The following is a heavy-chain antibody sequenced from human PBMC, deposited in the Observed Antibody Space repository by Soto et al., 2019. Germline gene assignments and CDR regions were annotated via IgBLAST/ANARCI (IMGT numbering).Heavy chain of an antibody. CDR3: ARGASGQVDV. V-gene: IGHV1-69*13. J-gene: IGHJ6*02. CDR2: IIPIFGTA. CDR1: GGTFSSYA. Sequence: ASVKVSCKASGGTFSSYAISWVRQAPGQGLEWMGGIIPIFGTANYAQKFQGRVTITEDESTSTAYMELSSLRSEDPAVYYWARGASGQVDVWGQGTTVTVSS.